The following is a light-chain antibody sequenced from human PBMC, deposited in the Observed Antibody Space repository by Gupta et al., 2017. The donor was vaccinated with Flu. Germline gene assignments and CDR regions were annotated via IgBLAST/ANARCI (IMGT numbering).Light chain of an antibody. J-gene: IGKJ2*01. CDR2: GAS. CDR1: QSVSSSY. CDR3: QQYGSSPLYT. V-gene: IGKV3-20*01. Sequence: IFLTPSPGTLSLSPGERATLSCRASQSVSSSYLAWYQQKPGQAPRLLIYGASSRATGIPDRFRGSGSGTDFTLTISRLEPEDFAVYYCQQYGSSPLYTFGQGTKLEIK.